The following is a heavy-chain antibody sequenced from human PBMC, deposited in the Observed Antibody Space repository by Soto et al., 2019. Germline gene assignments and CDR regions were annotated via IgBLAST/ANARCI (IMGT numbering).Heavy chain of an antibody. V-gene: IGHV3-23*01. CDR1: GSTFSSYA. CDR3: AKEKDNEYVWGSYRYTSDY. Sequence: EVQVLQSGGGLVQPGESLILCCAASGSTFSSYAMSWVRQAPGKGLEWVAGISGRGSTNYADSVKGRFAISRDNSKNTLYLQMNSLRAEDTVVYYCAKEKDNEYVWGSYRYTSDYWGQGTLVTVSS. D-gene: IGHD3-16*02. J-gene: IGHJ4*02. CDR2: ISGRGST.